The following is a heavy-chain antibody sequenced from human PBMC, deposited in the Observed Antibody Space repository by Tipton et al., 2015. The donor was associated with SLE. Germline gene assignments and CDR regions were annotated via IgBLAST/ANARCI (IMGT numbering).Heavy chain of an antibody. CDR2: IADTGSP. Sequence: TLSLTCAVYGGSFSGYHWTWSRQPPGQGLEWSGEIADTGSPNYNPSPKSRVTISLDTSKSQFSLILNSLTAADTAVYYCARDHPVAGPFDYWGQGTLVTVSS. CDR1: GGSFSGYH. CDR3: ARDHPVAGPFDY. D-gene: IGHD6-19*01. J-gene: IGHJ4*02. V-gene: IGHV4-34*01.